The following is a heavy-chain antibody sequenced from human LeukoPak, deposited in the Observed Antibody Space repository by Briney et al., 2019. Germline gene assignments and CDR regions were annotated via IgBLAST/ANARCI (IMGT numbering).Heavy chain of an antibody. CDR2: ISSSSSYI. Sequence: GGSLRLSCAASGFTFSSYSMNWVRQAPGKGLEWVSSISSSSSYIHYADSVKGRFTISRDNAKNSLYLQMNSLRAEDTAVYYCAIPRIAAAGINWFDPWGQGTLVTVSS. J-gene: IGHJ5*02. V-gene: IGHV3-21*01. CDR3: AIPRIAAAGINWFDP. D-gene: IGHD6-13*01. CDR1: GFTFSSYS.